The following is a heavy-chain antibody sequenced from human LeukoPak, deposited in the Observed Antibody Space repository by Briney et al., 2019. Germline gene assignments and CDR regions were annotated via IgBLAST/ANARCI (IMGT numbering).Heavy chain of an antibody. CDR2: IYYSGST. V-gene: IGHV4-59*01. CDR1: GDSISDDY. D-gene: IGHD1-26*01. J-gene: IGHJ6*03. CDR3: ARVRGSYPRLYYYYYMDV. Sequence: PSETLSLTCSVSGDSISDDYWSWIRQPPGRGLEWIGYIYYSGSTNYNPSLKSRVTISVDTSKNQFSMKLSSVTAADTAVYYCARVRGSYPRLYYYYYMDVWGKGTTVTVSS.